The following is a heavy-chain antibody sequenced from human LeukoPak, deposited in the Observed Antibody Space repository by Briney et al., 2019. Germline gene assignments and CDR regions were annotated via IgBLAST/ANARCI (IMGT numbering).Heavy chain of an antibody. CDR1: GYTFTGYY. CDR2: INPNSGGT. CDR3: ARGLEVTMARGRVSYGMDV. Sequence: ASVKVSCKASGYTFTGYYMHWVRQAPGQGLEWMGWINPNSGGTNYAQKFQGWVTMTRDTSISTAYMELSRLRSDDTAVYYCARGLEVTMARGRVSYGMDVWGKGATVTVSS. V-gene: IGHV1-2*04. J-gene: IGHJ6*04. D-gene: IGHD3-10*01.